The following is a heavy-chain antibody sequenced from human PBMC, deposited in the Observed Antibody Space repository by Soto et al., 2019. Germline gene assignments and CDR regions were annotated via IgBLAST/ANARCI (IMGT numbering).Heavy chain of an antibody. D-gene: IGHD3-3*01. Sequence: SETLSLTCAVYGGSFSGYYWSWIRQPPGKGLEWIGEINHSGSTNYNPSLKSRVTISVDTSKNQFSPKLSSVTAADTAVYYCARGRGITIFGVVIRYNWFDPWGQGTLVTVSS. CDR1: GGSFSGYY. CDR3: ARGRGITIFGVVIRYNWFDP. CDR2: INHSGST. J-gene: IGHJ5*02. V-gene: IGHV4-34*01.